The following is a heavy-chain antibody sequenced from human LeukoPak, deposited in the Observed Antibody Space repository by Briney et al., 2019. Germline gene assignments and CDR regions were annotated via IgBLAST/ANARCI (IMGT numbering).Heavy chain of an antibody. CDR3: ARLPFNSGYEYFDY. J-gene: IGHJ4*02. Sequence: PSETLSLTCAVYGGSFSGYYWSWIRQPPGKGLEWIGEINHSGSTNYNPSLKSRVTISVDTSKNQFSLKLSSVTAADTAVYSCARLPFNSGYEYFDYWGQGILVTVSS. V-gene: IGHV4-34*01. CDR2: INHSGST. D-gene: IGHD5-12*01. CDR1: GGSFSGYY.